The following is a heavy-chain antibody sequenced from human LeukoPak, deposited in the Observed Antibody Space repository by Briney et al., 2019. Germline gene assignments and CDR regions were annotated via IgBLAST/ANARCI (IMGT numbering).Heavy chain of an antibody. Sequence: GGSLRLSCAASGFTFSSYWMHWVRQAPGKGLVWVSRINSDGSSTSYADSVKGRFTISRDNAKNTLYLQMNSLRAEDTAVYYCARDPYSGGYGDYYYYYMDLWGQGTTVTISS. J-gene: IGHJ6*03. V-gene: IGHV3-74*01. CDR3: ARDPYSGGYGDYYYYYMDL. CDR1: GFTFSSYW. CDR2: INSDGSST. D-gene: IGHD1-26*01.